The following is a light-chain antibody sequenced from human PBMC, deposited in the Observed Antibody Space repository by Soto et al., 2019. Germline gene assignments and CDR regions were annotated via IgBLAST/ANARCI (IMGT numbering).Light chain of an antibody. Sequence: DIQMTQSPSSVSASVGDRVTITCRASQDISSWLAWYQQKPGKAPKLLMFAACSLRGGVPSRFSGSGSGTDFTLSVSSLQLEDFATYYCQQANSFPLTFGGGTKVEIK. CDR2: AAC. V-gene: IGKV1D-12*01. CDR3: QQANSFPLT. J-gene: IGKJ4*02. CDR1: QDISSW.